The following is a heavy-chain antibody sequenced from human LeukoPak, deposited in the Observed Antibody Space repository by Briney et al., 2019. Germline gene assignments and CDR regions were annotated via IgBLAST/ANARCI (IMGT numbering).Heavy chain of an antibody. CDR3: AREGYTSSQSIDF. D-gene: IGHD6-13*01. V-gene: IGHV4-31*03. J-gene: IGHJ4*02. CDR2: IYYSGST. Sequence: PSQTLSLTCTVSGGSINSGGYYWSWIRQHPGKGLEWIGYIYYSGSTYYNPSLKSRVTLSINTSKNQFSLKLSSVTAADTAVYYCAREGYTSSQSIDFWGQGTLVTVSS. CDR1: GGSINSGGYY.